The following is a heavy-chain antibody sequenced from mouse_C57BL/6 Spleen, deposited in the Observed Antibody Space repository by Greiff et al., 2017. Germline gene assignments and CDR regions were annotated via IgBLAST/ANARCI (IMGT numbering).Heavy chain of an antibody. CDR3: ARKREEFFAY. J-gene: IGHJ3*01. Sequence: QVQLQHPCAELVSPGSSVTLSCKASCYTFPSSWMDLLTPRPLPVLAFIGNIYPSASETHYNQKFKDKATLTVDTSSSTAYMQLSSLTSEDSAVYYCARKREEFFAYWGQGTLVTVSA. CDR1: CYTFPSSW. CDR2: IYPSASET. V-gene: IGHV1-61*01.